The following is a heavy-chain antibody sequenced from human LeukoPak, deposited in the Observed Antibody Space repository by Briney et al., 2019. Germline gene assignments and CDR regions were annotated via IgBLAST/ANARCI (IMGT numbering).Heavy chain of an antibody. J-gene: IGHJ4*02. CDR1: DESIRSHY. V-gene: IGHV4-59*03. CDR3: VAMFSSDYFDL. D-gene: IGHD3-22*01. Sequence: PSETLSLTCSGSDESIRSHYWGWVRQPPGKGLEWIAYIHNSGITNYNPFLKSRVTISVDTPKNQFSLKLSSVTAADTAIYYCVAMFSSDYFDLWGQGILVPVSS. CDR2: IHNSGIT.